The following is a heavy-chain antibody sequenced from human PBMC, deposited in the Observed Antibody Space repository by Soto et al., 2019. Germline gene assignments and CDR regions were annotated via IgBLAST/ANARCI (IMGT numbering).Heavy chain of an antibody. D-gene: IGHD3-22*01. CDR1: GFTFSDYY. CDR2: ISSSGSPV. Sequence: GGSLRLSCTASGFTFSDYYMNWIRQAPGQGLEWVAYISSSGSPVYYADSVKGRFTISRDNTKNSLYLQMDSLGDADTAVYYCVRDGSGYASRGYFDSWGQGTLVTVSS. V-gene: IGHV3-11*01. J-gene: IGHJ4*02. CDR3: VRDGSGYASRGYFDS.